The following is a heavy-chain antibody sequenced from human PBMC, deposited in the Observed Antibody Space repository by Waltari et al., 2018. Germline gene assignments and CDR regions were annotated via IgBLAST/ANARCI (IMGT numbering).Heavy chain of an antibody. Sequence: QVQLVESGGGVVQSGRSLRLSCVGSGFTFTNHGMNWVRQAPGKGVDWVAVIWYDGSNKNYVDSVKGRFTISRDNSKNTMYLEMNRLRAEDTAVYFCARGDGGSGLGASDIWGQGTMVTVSS. CDR2: IWYDGSNK. CDR1: GFTFTNHG. CDR3: ARGDGGSGLGASDI. J-gene: IGHJ3*02. V-gene: IGHV3-33*01. D-gene: IGHD3-3*01.